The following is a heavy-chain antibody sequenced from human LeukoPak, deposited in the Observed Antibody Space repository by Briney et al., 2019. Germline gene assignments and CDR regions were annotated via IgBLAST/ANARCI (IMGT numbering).Heavy chain of an antibody. J-gene: IGHJ6*02. Sequence: PGGSLRLSCAASGFTFSSNAMSWVRQAPGKGLEWVSSISSSSSYIYYADSVKGRFTISRDNAKNSLYLQMNSLRAEDTAVYFCARHYYYGMDVWGQGTTVTVSS. V-gene: IGHV3-21*01. CDR1: GFTFSSNA. CDR3: ARHYYYGMDV. CDR2: ISSSSSYI.